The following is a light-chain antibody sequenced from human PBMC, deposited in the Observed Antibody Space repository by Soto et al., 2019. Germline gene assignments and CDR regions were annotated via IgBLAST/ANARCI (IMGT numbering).Light chain of an antibody. CDR1: QDIGND. J-gene: IGKJ2*01. CDR3: LQDYSYPYT. V-gene: IGKV1-6*01. Sequence: AIQMTQSPSSLSASVGDRVTITCRASQDIGNDLVWYQQKPGKAPKLLIYGTSTLQSGVPSRFSGSGSGTAFTLTISSLQPEDFAAYYCLQDYSYPYTFGQGTKLEIK. CDR2: GTS.